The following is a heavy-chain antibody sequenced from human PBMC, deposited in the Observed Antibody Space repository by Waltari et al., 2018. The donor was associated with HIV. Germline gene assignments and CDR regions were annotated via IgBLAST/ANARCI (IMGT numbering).Heavy chain of an antibody. CDR2: IWYDGSKK. J-gene: IGHJ3*01. V-gene: IGHV3-33*01. CDR1: GFRVRDSG. CDR3: ARVPFASSWSADSFDV. Sequence: VQLVESGGGVVQPGRSRHLSCAASGFRVRDSGMHWVRQAPGKGLQWVAVIWYDGSKKEYSDSVKGRFTISKDNSKNTLFLQMNSLRVDDTAVYFCARVPFASSWSADSFDVWGPGTRITVSS. D-gene: IGHD6-13*01.